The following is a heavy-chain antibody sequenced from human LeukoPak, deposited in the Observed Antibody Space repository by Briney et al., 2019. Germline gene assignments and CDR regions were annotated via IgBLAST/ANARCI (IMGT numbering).Heavy chain of an antibody. Sequence: GASVKVSCKASGYTFTGYYMHWVRQAPGQGLEWMGWINPNSGGTNYAQKFQGRVTMTRDTSISTAYMELSRLRSEDTAVYYCARDFYDSSGYYYGPWFDPWGQGTLVTVSS. V-gene: IGHV1-2*02. CDR2: INPNSGGT. CDR1: GYTFTGYY. J-gene: IGHJ5*02. CDR3: ARDFYDSSGYYYGPWFDP. D-gene: IGHD3-22*01.